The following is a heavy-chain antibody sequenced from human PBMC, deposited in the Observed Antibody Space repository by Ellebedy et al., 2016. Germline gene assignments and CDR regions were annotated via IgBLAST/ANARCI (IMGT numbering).Heavy chain of an antibody. CDR3: ARHARIGVVPAASWYFDL. D-gene: IGHD2-2*01. J-gene: IGHJ2*01. CDR1: GYTFTSYG. CDR2: ISAYNGNT. V-gene: IGHV1-18*01. Sequence: ASVKVSXXASGYTFTSYGISWVRQAPGQGLEWMGWISAYNGNTNYAQKLQGRVTMTTDTSTSTAYMELRSLRSDDTAVYYCARHARIGVVPAASWYFDLWGRGTLVTVSS.